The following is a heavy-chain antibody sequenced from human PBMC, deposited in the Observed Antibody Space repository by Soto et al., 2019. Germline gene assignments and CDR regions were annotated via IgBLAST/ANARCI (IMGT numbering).Heavy chain of an antibody. CDR3: AKEDAGYSGSYLSYLDD. CDR2: ISDDGSKK. Sequence: GGSLRLSCAASGFTFDSYGMHWVRQPPGKGLEWVGVISDDGSKKYYADSAKGRFTISRDNSKNTLYLQMNSLRAEDTAVYYCAKEDAGYSGSYLSYLDDWGQGTLVTVSS. J-gene: IGHJ4*02. CDR1: GFTFDSYG. V-gene: IGHV3-30*18. D-gene: IGHD1-26*01.